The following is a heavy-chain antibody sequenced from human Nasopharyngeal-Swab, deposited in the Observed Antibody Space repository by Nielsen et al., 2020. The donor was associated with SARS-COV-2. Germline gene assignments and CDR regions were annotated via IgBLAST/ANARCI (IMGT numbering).Heavy chain of an antibody. Sequence: GESLKISCAASGFTFSDYYMSWIRQAPGKGLEWVSYISSSSSYTNYADSVKGRFTISRDNAKNTLYLQMNSLRAEDTAVYYCAKGLEMATADYWGQGTLVTVSS. J-gene: IGHJ4*02. D-gene: IGHD5-24*01. V-gene: IGHV3-11*06. CDR3: AKGLEMATADY. CDR1: GFTFSDYY. CDR2: ISSSSSYT.